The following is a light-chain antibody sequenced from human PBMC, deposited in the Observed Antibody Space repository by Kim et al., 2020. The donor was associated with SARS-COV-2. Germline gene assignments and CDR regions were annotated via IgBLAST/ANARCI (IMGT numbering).Light chain of an antibody. CDR1: SGSMDDNY. Sequence: GETVTISCTRGSGSMDDNYVQGDQQRPGGVPTTVIEEDDERPSGVADRFSGSIDNSSNSASLTISGVRTEDEADYYCQSYNRDNVLFGGGTQLTVL. CDR2: EDD. CDR3: QSYNRDNVL. J-gene: IGLJ2*01. V-gene: IGLV6-57*03.